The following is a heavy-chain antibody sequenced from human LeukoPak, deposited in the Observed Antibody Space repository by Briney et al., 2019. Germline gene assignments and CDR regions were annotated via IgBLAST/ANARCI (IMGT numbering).Heavy chain of an antibody. V-gene: IGHV3-30*04. CDR1: GFTFSSYA. D-gene: IGHD4-17*01. Sequence: GGSLRLSCAASGFTFSSYAMHWVRQAPGKGLEWVAVISYDGSNKYYADSVKGRSTISRDNSKNTLYLQMNSLRAEDTAVYYCARRRGDYGFDYWGQGTLVTVSS. CDR2: ISYDGSNK. CDR3: ARRRGDYGFDY. J-gene: IGHJ4*02.